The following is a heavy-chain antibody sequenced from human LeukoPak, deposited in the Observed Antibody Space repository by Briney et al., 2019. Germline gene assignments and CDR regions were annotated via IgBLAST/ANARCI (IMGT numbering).Heavy chain of an antibody. J-gene: IGHJ4*02. Sequence: GGSLRLSCAASGLTFSIHWMNWVRQAPGKGLECVANINQDGSDKYYVDSVKGRITISRDNTKNSLYLQMNSLRGEDTAVYYCVGGDYWGQGTLVTVSS. CDR2: INQDGSDK. CDR1: GLTFSIHW. CDR3: VGGDY. V-gene: IGHV3-7*01.